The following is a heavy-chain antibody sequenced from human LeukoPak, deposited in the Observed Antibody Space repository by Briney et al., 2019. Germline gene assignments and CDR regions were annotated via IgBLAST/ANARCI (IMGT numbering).Heavy chain of an antibody. J-gene: IGHJ4*02. CDR1: GFTFDDYG. Sequence: GGSLRLSCAASGFTFDDYGMSWVRQAPGKGLEWVSGINWNGGSTGYADYVKGRFTISRDNAKNSLYLQMNSLRAEDTALYYCARGGITIFGVVTNPDYWGQGTLVTVSS. CDR3: ARGGITIFGVVTNPDY. CDR2: INWNGGST. V-gene: IGHV3-20*04. D-gene: IGHD3-3*01.